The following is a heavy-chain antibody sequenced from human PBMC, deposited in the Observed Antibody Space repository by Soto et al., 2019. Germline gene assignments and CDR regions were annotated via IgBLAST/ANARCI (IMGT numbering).Heavy chain of an antibody. Sequence: TSETLSLTCTVFGGSISSDDWSWIRQPPGKGLEWIGYIYYSGSTNYNPSLKSRVTISVDTSKNQFSLKLSSVTAADTAVYYCARDNGYSYGYTLDHWGQGTLVTVSS. CDR1: GGSISSDD. V-gene: IGHV4-59*01. CDR2: IYYSGST. CDR3: ARDNGYSYGYTLDH. J-gene: IGHJ4*02. D-gene: IGHD5-18*01.